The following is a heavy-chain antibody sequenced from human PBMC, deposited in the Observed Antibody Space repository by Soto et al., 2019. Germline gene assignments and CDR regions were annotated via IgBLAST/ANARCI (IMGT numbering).Heavy chain of an antibody. CDR1: GFTFSSYG. Sequence: QVQLVESGGGVVQPGRSLRLSCAASGFTFSSYGMHWVRQAPGKGLEWVAGISYEGSNKYYADSVKGRFTISRYNSKNTLYLQMNGLRAEDTAVYYCARGDPDIVVVVAAMSWFDPRGQGTLVTVSS. CDR3: ARGDPDIVVVVAAMSWFDP. D-gene: IGHD2-15*01. V-gene: IGHV3-30*03. J-gene: IGHJ5*02. CDR2: ISYEGSNK.